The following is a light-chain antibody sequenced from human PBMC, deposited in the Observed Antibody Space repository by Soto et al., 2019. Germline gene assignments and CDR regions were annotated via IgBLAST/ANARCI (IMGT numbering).Light chain of an antibody. CDR1: QSVSSY. V-gene: IGKV3-11*01. Sequence: EIVLTQSPATLSLSPGERATLSCRASQSVSSYLAWYQQKPGQAPRLLIYDASNRATGIPARFSGSGSGKDFTLPISSLEPEDFAVYYCQQRSNWPLTFGPGTKVDIK. CDR2: DAS. J-gene: IGKJ3*01. CDR3: QQRSNWPLT.